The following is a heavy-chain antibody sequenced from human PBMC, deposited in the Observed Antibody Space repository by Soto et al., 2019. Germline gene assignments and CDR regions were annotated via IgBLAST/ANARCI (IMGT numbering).Heavy chain of an antibody. Sequence: GGSLRLSCAASGFTFSSYAMSWVRQAPGKGLEWVSAISGSGGSTYYADSVKGRFTISRDNSKNTLYLQMNSLRAEDTAVYHCAKVGGSSGSSYWGQGTLVTVSS. J-gene: IGHJ4*02. D-gene: IGHD3-22*01. CDR2: ISGSGGST. CDR1: GFTFSSYA. CDR3: AKVGGSSGSSY. V-gene: IGHV3-23*01.